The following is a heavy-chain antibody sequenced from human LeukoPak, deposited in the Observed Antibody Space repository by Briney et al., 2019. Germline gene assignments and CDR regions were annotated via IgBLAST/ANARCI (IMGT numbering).Heavy chain of an antibody. CDR1: GFTFSNYA. CDR3: AKDRSPFDY. Sequence: GGSLRLSCAASGFTFSNYAMNWVRQAPGKGLEWVSSISGSGSSTFSADSVKGRFTISRDNSKSTLYLQMNSLRAEDTAVYYCAKDRSPFDYWGQGTLVTVSS. J-gene: IGHJ4*02. V-gene: IGHV3-23*01. CDR2: ISGSGSST.